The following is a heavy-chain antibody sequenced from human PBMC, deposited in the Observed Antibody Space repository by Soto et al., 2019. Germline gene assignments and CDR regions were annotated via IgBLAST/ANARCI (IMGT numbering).Heavy chain of an antibody. D-gene: IGHD3-22*01. J-gene: IGHJ4*02. Sequence: LRLSCAASGFTFSSYWMHWVRQVPGKGLEWVSLINSEGTSTTYADSVKGRFTISRDNAKNTLYLQMNSLRGEDTALYFCARDYDSSGYQSSYWGQGTLVTVSS. CDR1: GFTFSSYW. CDR3: ARDYDSSGYQSSY. V-gene: IGHV3-74*01. CDR2: INSEGTST.